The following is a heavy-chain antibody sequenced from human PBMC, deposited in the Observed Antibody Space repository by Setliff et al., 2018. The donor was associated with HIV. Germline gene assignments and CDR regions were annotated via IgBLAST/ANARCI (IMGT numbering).Heavy chain of an antibody. V-gene: IGHV1-69*06. Sequence: SVKVSCKASGGTFSTYAISWVRQAPGQGLEWMGRIIPIFGTANYAQKFQGRVTITADTSTSTAYMELSSLRSEDTAVYYCARDGDSSGWYGYYYYMEVWGKGTTVTSP. CDR1: GGTFSTYA. CDR3: ARDGDSSGWYGYYYYMEV. J-gene: IGHJ6*03. CDR2: IIPIFGTA. D-gene: IGHD6-19*01.